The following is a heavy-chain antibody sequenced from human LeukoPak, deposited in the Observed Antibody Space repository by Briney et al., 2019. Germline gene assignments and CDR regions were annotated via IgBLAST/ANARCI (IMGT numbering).Heavy chain of an antibody. CDR1: GFTFSSYW. D-gene: IGHD4-17*01. V-gene: IGHV3-7*01. J-gene: IGHJ5*02. CDR2: IKQGGSEK. Sequence: GPLRLSCGGSGFTFSSYWMSWVRQAPGKGMVGGARIKQGGSEKYYVDSVKGRFTLSRVNAKNSLYLQMNSLRAEDTALYYCARAPGEGWFDPWGQGTLVTVSS. CDR3: ARAPGEGWFDP.